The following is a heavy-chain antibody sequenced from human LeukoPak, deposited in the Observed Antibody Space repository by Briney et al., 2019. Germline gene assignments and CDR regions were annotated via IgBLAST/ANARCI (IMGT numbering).Heavy chain of an antibody. J-gene: IGHJ3*02. V-gene: IGHV3-23*01. Sequence: ESGGSLRLSCAASGFTFDDYAMHWVRQAPGKGLEWVSAISGSGGSTYYADSVKGRFTISRDNSKNTLYLQMNSLRAEDTAVYYCAKDIVVVPADVDAFDIWGQGTMVTVSS. CDR3: AKDIVVVPADVDAFDI. D-gene: IGHD2-2*01. CDR2: ISGSGGST. CDR1: GFTFDDYA.